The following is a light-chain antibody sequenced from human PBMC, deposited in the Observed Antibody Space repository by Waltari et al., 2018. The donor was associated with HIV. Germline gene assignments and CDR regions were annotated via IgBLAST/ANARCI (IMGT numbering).Light chain of an antibody. J-gene: IGLJ2*01. V-gene: IGLV2-11*01. CDR2: EVS. CDR1: SSAAGGSHY. Sequence: QSALTHPRSVSGSPGQSFTISCTGPSSAAGGSHYLSWFQKHPGKAPKLMIYEVSTRPSGVPDRFSGSKSGNTASLTISGLQAEDEADYYCCSYAGSYTGVFGGGTKLTVL. CDR3: CSYAGSYTGV.